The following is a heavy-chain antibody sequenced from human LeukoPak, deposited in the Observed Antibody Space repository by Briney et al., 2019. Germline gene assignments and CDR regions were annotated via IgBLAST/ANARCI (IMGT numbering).Heavy chain of an antibody. CDR3: AKDTPITIFGVVPPGAFDI. V-gene: IGHV3-23*01. CDR1: GFTFSSYA. J-gene: IGHJ3*02. D-gene: IGHD3-3*01. Sequence: GGSLRLSCAASGFTFSSYAMSWVRQAPGKGLEWVSAISGSGGSTYYADSVKGRFTISRDNSKNTLYLQMNSLRAEGTAVYYCAKDTPITIFGVVPPGAFDIWGQGTMVTVSS. CDR2: ISGSGGST.